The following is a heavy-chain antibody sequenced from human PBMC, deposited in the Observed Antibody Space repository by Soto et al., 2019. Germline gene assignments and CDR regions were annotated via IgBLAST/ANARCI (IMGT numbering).Heavy chain of an antibody. V-gene: IGHV3-23*01. D-gene: IGHD5-12*01. CDR3: ARASGEATTRWFDP. CDR2: ISSSGSRT. CDR1: GFTFSSYA. Sequence: PGGSLRLSCAAAGFTFSSYAMSWVRQAPGKGLEWVSGISSSGSRTYYADSVKGRFTISRDDSKHTLYLQMNSLRAEDTAVYYCARASGEATTRWFDPWGQGTLVTVSS. J-gene: IGHJ5*02.